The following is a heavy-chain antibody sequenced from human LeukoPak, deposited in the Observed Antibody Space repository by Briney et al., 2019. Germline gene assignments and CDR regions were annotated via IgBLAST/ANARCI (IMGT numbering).Heavy chain of an antibody. CDR3: ASGGYCGSTSCYPNWFDP. J-gene: IGHJ5*02. CDR2: FNHSGST. CDR1: GGSFSGYY. V-gene: IGHV4-34*01. Sequence: PSETLSLTCAVYGGSFSGYYWSWIRQPPGKGLEWIGEFNHSGSTNYNPSLKSRVTISVDTSKNQFPLKLSSVTAADTAVYYCASGGYCGSTSCYPNWFDPWGQGTLVTVPS. D-gene: IGHD2-2*01.